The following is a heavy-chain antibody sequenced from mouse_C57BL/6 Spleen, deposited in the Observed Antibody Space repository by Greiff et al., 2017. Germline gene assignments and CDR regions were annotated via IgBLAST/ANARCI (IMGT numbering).Heavy chain of an antibody. J-gene: IGHJ3*01. D-gene: IGHD2-4*01. Sequence: QVQLQQPGAELVKPGASVKMSCKASGYTFTSYWITWVKQRPGQGLEWIGDIYPGSGSTNYNEKFKSKAPLTVAPSSSTAYMQLSSRTSEDSAVYYCSRRDDYEEAWFAYWGQGTLVTVSA. CDR1: GYTFTSYW. V-gene: IGHV1-55*01. CDR3: SRRDDYEEAWFAY. CDR2: IYPGSGST.